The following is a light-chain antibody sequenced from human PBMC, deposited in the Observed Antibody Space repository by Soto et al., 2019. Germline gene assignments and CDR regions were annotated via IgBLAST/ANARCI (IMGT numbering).Light chain of an antibody. CDR3: SSYAGSNNYV. CDR2: EVS. Sequence: QSALTQPHSASGSPGQSGTISFTGTSSDVGGYNYVSWYQQHPGKAPKLMIYEVSKRPSGVTDRFSGSKSGNTASLTVSGLQAEDEADYYCSSYAGSNNYVFGTGTKVTVL. V-gene: IGLV2-8*01. CDR1: SSDVGGYNY. J-gene: IGLJ1*01.